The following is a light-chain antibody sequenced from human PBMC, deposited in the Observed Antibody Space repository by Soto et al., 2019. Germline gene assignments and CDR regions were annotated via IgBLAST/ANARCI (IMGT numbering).Light chain of an antibody. V-gene: IGKV3-15*01. J-gene: IGKJ4*01. Sequence: EIVMTQSPATLSVSPGETVTLSCRASQSVSTSVAWYQQKPGQAPRLLIYAAFTRATAVPARFSGSGSGTEFALTISGLQSEDVAVYHCQQHKDWPLTFGGGTKVEMK. CDR1: QSVSTS. CDR3: QQHKDWPLT. CDR2: AAF.